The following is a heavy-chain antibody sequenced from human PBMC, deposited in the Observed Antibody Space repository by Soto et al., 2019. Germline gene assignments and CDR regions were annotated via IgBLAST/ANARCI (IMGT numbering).Heavy chain of an antibody. CDR2: INSDGSST. CDR3: AREDFWSGYLPGY. J-gene: IGHJ4*02. CDR1: GFTFSSYW. V-gene: IGHV3-74*01. D-gene: IGHD3-3*01. Sequence: GGSLRLSXAASGFTFSSYWMHWVRQAPGKGLVWVSRINSDGSSTSYADSVKGRFTISRDNAKNTLYLQMNSLRAEDTAVYYCAREDFWSGYLPGYWGQGTLVTVSS.